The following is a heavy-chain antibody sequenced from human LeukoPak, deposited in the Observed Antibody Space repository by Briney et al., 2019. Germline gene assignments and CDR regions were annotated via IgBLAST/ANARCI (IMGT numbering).Heavy chain of an antibody. CDR2: VYYTGST. J-gene: IGHJ4*02. Sequence: PSETLSLTCTVSDASVSDSLSYWGWVRQPPGKGLEWVANVYYTGSTYYNPSLKGRVTMSVDTSKNQFSLKMTSVTAADTAIYYCARLTKGRYFDYIFAFWGQGILVTVSS. V-gene: IGHV4-39*01. CDR3: ARLTKGRYFDYIFAF. CDR1: DASVSDSLSY. D-gene: IGHD3-9*01.